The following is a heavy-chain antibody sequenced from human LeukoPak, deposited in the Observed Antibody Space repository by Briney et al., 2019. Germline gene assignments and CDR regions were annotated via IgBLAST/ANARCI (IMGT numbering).Heavy chain of an antibody. V-gene: IGHV1-69*13. Sequence: ASVKVSCKASGGTFSSYAISWVRQAPGQGLEWMGGIIPIFGTANYAQKFQGRVTITADESTSTAYMELSSLRPEDTAVYYCARGRRLRSLSFPFDYWGQGTLVTVSS. D-gene: IGHD5-12*01. CDR2: IIPIFGTA. CDR3: ARGRRLRSLSFPFDY. CDR1: GGTFSSYA. J-gene: IGHJ4*02.